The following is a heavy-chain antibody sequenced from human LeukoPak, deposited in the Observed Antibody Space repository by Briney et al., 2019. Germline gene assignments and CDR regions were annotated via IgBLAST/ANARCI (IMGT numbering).Heavy chain of an antibody. CDR2: IYTSGST. CDR1: SDSITNSSYY. Sequence: SETLSLTCTVSSDSITNSSYYWGWIRQPPGKGLEWIGRIYTSGSTNYNPSLKSRVTISVDTSKNQFSLNLSSVTAADTSVYYCARHNWNYNWFDPWGQGTLVTVSS. D-gene: IGHD1-7*01. CDR3: ARHNWNYNWFDP. V-gene: IGHV4-39*01. J-gene: IGHJ5*02.